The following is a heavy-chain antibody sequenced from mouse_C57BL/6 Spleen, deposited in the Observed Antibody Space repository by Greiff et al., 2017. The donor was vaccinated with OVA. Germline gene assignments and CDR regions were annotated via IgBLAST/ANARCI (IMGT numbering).Heavy chain of an antibody. Sequence: EVMLVESGAGLVKPGGSLTLSCAASGFTFSSYAMSWVRQTPVNGLEWVAYISSGGGCIAYAHTVKGRFTLTRDNSRNTLYLEMRSLKSEDTAMYYCTRDLGEYEAMDYWGQGTSVTVSA. CDR1: GFTFSSYA. D-gene: IGHD2-3*01. CDR3: TRDLGEYEAMDY. CDR2: ISSGGGCI. J-gene: IGHJ4*01. V-gene: IGHV5-9-1*02.